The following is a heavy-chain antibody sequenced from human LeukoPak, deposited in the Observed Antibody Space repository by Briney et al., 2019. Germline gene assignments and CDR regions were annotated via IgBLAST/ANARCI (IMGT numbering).Heavy chain of an antibody. Sequence: SETLSLTCTVSGGSISSYYWSWIRQPPGKGLEWIGYIYYSGSTNYNPSLKSRVTISVDTSKNQFSLKLSSVTAADTAVYYCARDSVYTGSSLDYWGQGTLVTVSS. CDR2: IYYSGST. V-gene: IGHV4-59*01. CDR1: GGSISSYY. D-gene: IGHD1-26*01. CDR3: ARDSVYTGSSLDY. J-gene: IGHJ4*02.